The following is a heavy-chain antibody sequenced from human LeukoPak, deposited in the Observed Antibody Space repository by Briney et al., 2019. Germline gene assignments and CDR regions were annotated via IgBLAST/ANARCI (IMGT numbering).Heavy chain of an antibody. CDR3: ARHNRILWFGESKKFDP. D-gene: IGHD3-10*01. CDR1: GGSISSSSYY. J-gene: IGHJ5*02. CDR2: IYYSGST. V-gene: IGHV4-39*01. Sequence: PSETLSLTCTVSGGSISSSSYYWGWIRQPPGKGLEWVGSIYYSGSTYYNPSLKSRVTISVDTSKNQFSLKLSSVTAADTAVYYCARHNRILWFGESKKFDPWGQGTLVTVSS.